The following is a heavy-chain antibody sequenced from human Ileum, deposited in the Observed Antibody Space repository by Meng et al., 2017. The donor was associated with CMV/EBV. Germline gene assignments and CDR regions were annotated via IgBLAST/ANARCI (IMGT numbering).Heavy chain of an antibody. V-gene: IGHV4-4*07. CDR2: IYIGGHT. CDR3: ARDVIRDDTGSWFDP. J-gene: IGHJ5*02. CDR1: GGSISGYY. D-gene: IGHD3-9*01. Sequence: QVRLKESGPGMVKTSETLSLTCDVSGGSISGYYWSWIRQSAGKGLEWLGRIYIGGHTHYSPSLESRLTMSLDTSKSQISLRLSSVTAADTAVYYCARDVIRDDTGSWFDPWGQGTLVTVSS.